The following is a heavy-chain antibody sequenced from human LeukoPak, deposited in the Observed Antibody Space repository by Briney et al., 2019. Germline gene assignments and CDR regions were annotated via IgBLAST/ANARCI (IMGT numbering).Heavy chain of an antibody. D-gene: IGHD3-22*01. CDR1: GFTFSSYG. J-gene: IGHJ4*02. V-gene: IGHV3-30*18. CDR3: AKAGRVVVINPISFDY. CDR2: ISYDGSNK. Sequence: GGSLRLSCAASGFTFSSYGMHWVRQAPAKGLEWVAVISYDGSNKYYADSVKGRFTISRDNSKNTLYLQMNSLRAEDTAVYYCAKAGRVVVINPISFDYWGQGTLVTVSS.